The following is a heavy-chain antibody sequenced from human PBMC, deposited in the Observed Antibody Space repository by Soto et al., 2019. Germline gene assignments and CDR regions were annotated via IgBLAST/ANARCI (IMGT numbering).Heavy chain of an antibody. V-gene: IGHV3-23*01. CDR2: ISSNGNII. D-gene: IGHD4-17*01. J-gene: IGHJ4*02. Sequence: EVQLLESGGDLVQPGGSLRLSWAASGLAFSNYAVTWVRQAQGKGLEWVSSISSNGNIIYYAASVKGRFIISRDNSKNTLYLQMNSLRAEDTAVYYCAKDPNGDYIGAFDDWGQGTLVTVSS. CDR3: AKDPNGDYIGAFDD. CDR1: GLAFSNYA.